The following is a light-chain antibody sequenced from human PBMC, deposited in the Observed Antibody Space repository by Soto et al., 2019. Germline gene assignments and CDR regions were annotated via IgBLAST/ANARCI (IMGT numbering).Light chain of an antibody. CDR2: GNS. J-gene: IGLJ2*01. V-gene: IGLV1-40*01. CDR1: SSNIGAGYD. Sequence: QSVLTQPHSVSGAPGQRVTISCTGSSSNIGAGYDVHWYQQLPGTAPKLLIYGNSKRPAGVPDRFSGSKSGTSASLAITGLQAEDEADYYCQSYDSSRSVVFGGGTKLTVL. CDR3: QSYDSSRSVV.